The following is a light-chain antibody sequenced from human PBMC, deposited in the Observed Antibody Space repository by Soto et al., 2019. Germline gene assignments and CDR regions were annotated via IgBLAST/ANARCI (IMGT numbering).Light chain of an antibody. CDR3: QQYNKWPLT. J-gene: IGKJ4*01. CDR1: QSISTSY. V-gene: IGKV3-20*01. Sequence: EIVLTQSPGTLSLSPGERVTLSCRVSQSISTSYLAWYQQKPGQAPRLLIYGTSSRATGIPDRFSGSGSGTEFTLTISSLQSEDSAVYHCQQYNKWPLTFGGGTKVDIK. CDR2: GTS.